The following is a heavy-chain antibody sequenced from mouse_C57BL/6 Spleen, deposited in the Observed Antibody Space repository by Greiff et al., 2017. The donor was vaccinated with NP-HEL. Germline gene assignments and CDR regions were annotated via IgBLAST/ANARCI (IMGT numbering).Heavy chain of an antibody. J-gene: IGHJ1*03. CDR3: ARKGSTVVATNPYFDV. CDR2: INPYNGGT. V-gene: IGHV1-19*01. D-gene: IGHD1-1*01. Sequence: EVQLQQSGPVLVKPGASVKMSCKASGYTFTDYYMNWVKQSHGKSLEWIGVINPYNGGTSYNQKFKGKATLTVDKSSSTAYMELNSLTSEDSAVYYCARKGSTVVATNPYFDVWGTGTTVTVSS. CDR1: GYTFTDYY.